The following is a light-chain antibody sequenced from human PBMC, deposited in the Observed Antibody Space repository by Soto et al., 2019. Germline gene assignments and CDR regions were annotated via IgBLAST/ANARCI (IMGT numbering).Light chain of an antibody. CDR2: DVS. V-gene: IGKV1-5*01. CDR3: QQYNTFWT. J-gene: IGKJ1*01. CDR1: QSISSW. Sequence: DIQMTQSPSTLSASVGDRVPITCRASQSISSWLAWYQQKPGKAPKLLIYDVSSLESGVPSRFSGSGSGTEFPLTISSLQPDDSATYYCQQYNTFWTFGQGTKVDIK.